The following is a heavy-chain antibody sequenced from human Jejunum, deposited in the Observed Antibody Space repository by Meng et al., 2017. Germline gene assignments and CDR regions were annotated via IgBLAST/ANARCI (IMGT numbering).Heavy chain of an antibody. CDR2: IYYSGSA. Sequence: SETLSLTCTVSGGSISSGGYSWGWIRQPPGKGLEWIGIIYYSGSASYNPSLRSRVTISMDTSKSQFSLNLSSVTAADTAVYYCSRGQGDSWGQGTLVTVSS. CDR3: SRGQGDS. J-gene: IGHJ4*02. V-gene: IGHV4-39*07. CDR1: GGSISSGGYS.